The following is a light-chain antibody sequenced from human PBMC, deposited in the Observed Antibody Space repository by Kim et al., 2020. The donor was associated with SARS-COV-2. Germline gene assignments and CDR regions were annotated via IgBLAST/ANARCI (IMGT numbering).Light chain of an antibody. V-gene: IGLV3-9*01. CDR1: NIGSKK. CDR3: QVWDSSTVV. CDR2: RDT. J-gene: IGLJ2*01. Sequence: SVAPGRTAIVTCGGNNIGSKKVHWYQQKAGQAPVLVIYRDTNRPSGIPERFSGFNSGNTATLTISRAQAGDEAEYYCQVWDSSTVVFGGGTKLTVL.